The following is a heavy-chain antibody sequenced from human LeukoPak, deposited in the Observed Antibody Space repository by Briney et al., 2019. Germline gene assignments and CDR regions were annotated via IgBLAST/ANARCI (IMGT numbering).Heavy chain of an antibody. D-gene: IGHD3-22*01. Sequence: SETLSLTCSVSGVTISGSNFYWGWIRQPPGKGLQWIASIYWSGSTYYNPSLKTRATISVDTSKNHFSLTLSSVTAADTAMYYCARWNRDGYNSRFDYWGQGTLVTVSS. CDR3: ARWNRDGYNSRFDY. CDR1: GVTISGSNFY. CDR2: IYWSGST. V-gene: IGHV4-39*02. J-gene: IGHJ4*02.